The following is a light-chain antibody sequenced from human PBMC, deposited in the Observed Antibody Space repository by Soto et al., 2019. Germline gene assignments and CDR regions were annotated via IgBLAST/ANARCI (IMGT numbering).Light chain of an antibody. CDR1: QSVSSY. V-gene: IGKV3-11*01. Sequence: EIVLTQSPATLSLSPGERATLSCRASQSVSSYLAWYQQKPGQAPRLLIYDASNRATGIPARFSGRWSGTDFTLTISSLEPEDCAVYYLQLHGQPARFTFGQGTKLELK. CDR3: QLHGQPARFT. CDR2: DAS. J-gene: IGKJ2*01.